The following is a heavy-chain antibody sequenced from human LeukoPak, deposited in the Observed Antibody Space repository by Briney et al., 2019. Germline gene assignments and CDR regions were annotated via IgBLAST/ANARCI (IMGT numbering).Heavy chain of an antibody. D-gene: IGHD3-10*01. CDR2: ISAYNGNT. V-gene: IGHV1-18*01. CDR3: ARVLQKLWFGGTYYFDY. CDR1: GYTFTSYG. J-gene: IGHJ4*02. Sequence: ASVKVSCKASGYTFTSYGISWVRQAPGQGLEWMGWISAYNGNTNYVQKLQGRVTMTTDTSTSTAYMELRSLRSDDTAVYYCARVLQKLWFGGTYYFDYWGQGTLVTVSS.